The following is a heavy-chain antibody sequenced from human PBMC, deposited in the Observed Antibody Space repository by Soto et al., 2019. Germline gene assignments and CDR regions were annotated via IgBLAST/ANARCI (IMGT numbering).Heavy chain of an antibody. CDR1: GFTFSSYS. CDR2: ISSSSSYI. V-gene: IGHV3-21*01. Sequence: GGSLRLSCAASGFTFSSYSMNWVRQAPGKGLEWVSSISSSSSYIYYADSVKGRFTISRDNAKNSLYLQMNSLRAEETAVYYCARDSYDILTGYYNLEPYFDYWGQGTLVTVSS. J-gene: IGHJ4*02. CDR3: ARDSYDILTGYYNLEPYFDY. D-gene: IGHD3-9*01.